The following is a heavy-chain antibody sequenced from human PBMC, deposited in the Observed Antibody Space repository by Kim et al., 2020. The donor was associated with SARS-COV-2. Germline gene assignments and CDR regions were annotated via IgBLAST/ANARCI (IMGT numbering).Heavy chain of an antibody. Sequence: SETLSLTCAVYGESSTSYFWTWVRQPPGKGLEWIGEITHTGSTNYSPSLTGRVTLSLDTSKNQFSLRLTSITAADTAVYYCARGYETDWPMGPYWGQGTLVTVSS. J-gene: IGHJ4*02. D-gene: IGHD3-9*01. CDR2: ITHTGST. CDR3: ARGYETDWPMGPY. V-gene: IGHV4-34*01. CDR1: GESSTSYF.